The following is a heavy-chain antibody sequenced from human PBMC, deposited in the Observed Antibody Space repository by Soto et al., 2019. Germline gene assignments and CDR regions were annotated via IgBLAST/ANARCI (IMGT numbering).Heavy chain of an antibody. D-gene: IGHD2-2*01. CDR1: GGTFSSYA. J-gene: IGHJ4*02. Sequence: SVKVSCKASGGTFSSYAISWVRQAPGQGLEWMGGIIPIFGTANYAQKFQGRVTITADESTSTAYMGLSSLRSEDTAVYYCARGGRPYCSSTSCYFGGFDYWGQGTLVTVSS. V-gene: IGHV1-69*13. CDR3: ARGGRPYCSSTSCYFGGFDY. CDR2: IIPIFGTA.